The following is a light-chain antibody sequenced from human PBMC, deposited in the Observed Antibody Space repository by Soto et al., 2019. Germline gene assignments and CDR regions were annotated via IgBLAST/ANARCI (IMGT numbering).Light chain of an antibody. CDR1: QSVSSD. CDR2: SAS. V-gene: IGKV3-11*01. CDR3: QQRSNWPAPS. Sequence: EIVMTQSPATLSVSPGERATLSCRASQSVSSDLAWYHQKPGQAPRLLIYSASTRATGIPARFSGSGSGTDFTLTISSLEPEDFAVYYCQQRSNWPAPSFGQGTRLEIK. J-gene: IGKJ5*01.